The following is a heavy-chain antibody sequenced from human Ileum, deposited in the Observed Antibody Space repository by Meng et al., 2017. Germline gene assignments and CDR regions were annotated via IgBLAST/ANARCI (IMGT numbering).Heavy chain of an antibody. Sequence: QGELGGSGGGVVQPGRALRVSCAASGFTFSSHAMHWVRQAPGKGLEWVALISHDGNYKNYPDSVKGRFTISRDNSKNTLYLQMNSLRVEDTAVYYCVGEVGPRDFDNWGQGILVTVSS. J-gene: IGHJ4*02. CDR1: GFTFSSHA. CDR2: ISHDGNYK. D-gene: IGHD1-26*01. V-gene: IGHV3-30*01. CDR3: VGEVGPRDFDN.